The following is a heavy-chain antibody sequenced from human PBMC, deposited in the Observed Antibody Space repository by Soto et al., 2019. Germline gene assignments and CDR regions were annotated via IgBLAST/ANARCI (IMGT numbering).Heavy chain of an antibody. D-gene: IGHD4-4*01. V-gene: IGHV1-46*01. J-gene: IGHJ6*02. Sequence: SSVKVSCKASGYTFTSYYMHWVRQAPGQGLEWMGIINPSGGSTSYAQKLQGRVTMTTDTSTSTAYMELRSLRSDDTAVYYCARDERVTIPPSYYYYAMDVWVQGTTVTVS. CDR1: GYTFTSYY. CDR3: ARDERVTIPPSYYYYAMDV. CDR2: INPSGGST.